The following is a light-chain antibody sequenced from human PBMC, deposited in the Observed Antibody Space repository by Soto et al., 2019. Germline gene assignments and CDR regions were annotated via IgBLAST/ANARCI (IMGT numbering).Light chain of an antibody. J-gene: IGKJ5*01. Sequence: DIVMTQSPLSLPVTPGEPASISCRSSQSLLHSNGYNYLDWYLQKPGQSPQLLIYLGSNRASGVADRFSGSGSGTDFTLKISRVEAEDAGFYYCMQALQTPITFGQGTRLEIK. CDR2: LGS. CDR1: QSLLHSNGYNY. V-gene: IGKV2-28*01. CDR3: MQALQTPIT.